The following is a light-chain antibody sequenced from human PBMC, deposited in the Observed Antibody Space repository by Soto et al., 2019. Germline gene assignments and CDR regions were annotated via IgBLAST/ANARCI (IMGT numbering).Light chain of an antibody. J-gene: IGKJ1*01. V-gene: IGKV1-8*01. Sequence: AIRMTQSPSSFSASTGDRVTITCRASQGISSYLAWYQQKPGKAPKLLIYAASTLQSGVPSRFSGSGSGTDFTLTISSLQPEDFATYYCQQSYSTLGTFGQGTKVDIK. CDR3: QQSYSTLGT. CDR1: QGISSY. CDR2: AAS.